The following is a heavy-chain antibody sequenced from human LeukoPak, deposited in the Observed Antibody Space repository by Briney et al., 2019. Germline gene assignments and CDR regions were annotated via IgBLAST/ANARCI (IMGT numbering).Heavy chain of an antibody. D-gene: IGHD6-19*01. Sequence: GGSLRLSCAASGFTFSSYWMSWVRQAPGKGLEWVANIKQDGSEKYYADSVKGRFTISRDNAKNSLYLQMNSLRVEDTAVYSCARYLGGWSFDYWGQETLVTVSS. J-gene: IGHJ4*02. CDR2: IKQDGSEK. CDR3: ARYLGGWSFDY. CDR1: GFTFSSYW. V-gene: IGHV3-7*01.